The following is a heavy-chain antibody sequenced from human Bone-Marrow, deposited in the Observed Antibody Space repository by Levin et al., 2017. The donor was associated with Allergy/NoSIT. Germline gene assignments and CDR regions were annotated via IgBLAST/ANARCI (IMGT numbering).Heavy chain of an antibody. J-gene: IGHJ3*01. Sequence: ASVKVSCKVSGYTLIELSMHWVRQAPGKGLEWMGGFDPENGETVYAQKFQGRVTMTEDSSTDTAYMDLSSLRSEGTAVYYCATHKWNKGLDVWGQGTMVTVSS. CDR1: GYTLIELS. CDR2: FDPENGET. CDR3: ATHKWNKGLDV. D-gene: IGHD1/OR15-1a*01. V-gene: IGHV1-24*01.